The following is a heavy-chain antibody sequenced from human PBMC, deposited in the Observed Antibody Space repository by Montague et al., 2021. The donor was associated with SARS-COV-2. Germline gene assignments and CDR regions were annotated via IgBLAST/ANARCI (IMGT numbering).Heavy chain of an antibody. CDR3: ARGSGHYYSPFDN. J-gene: IGHJ4*02. CDR2: IHSNGDT. V-gene: IGHV4-4*07. CDR1: GGSISTYP. D-gene: IGHD2-15*01. Sequence: SETLSLTCTVSGGSISTYPWSWIRQPAGKALEWIGRIHSNGDTTYNPSLKSRVTMSVDTSKNQFSLKMTSVTAADTAMHYCARGSGHYYSPFDNWGQGNLVTVSS.